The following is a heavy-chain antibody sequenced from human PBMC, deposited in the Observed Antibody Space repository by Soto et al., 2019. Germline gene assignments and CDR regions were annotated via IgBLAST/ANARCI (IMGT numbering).Heavy chain of an antibody. CDR3: ARMATAVDSVHWYFDP. Sequence: QVTLKESGPVLVKPTETLTLTCTVSGFSLSNARMGVSWIRQPPGKALEWLAHIFSNDEKSYSTSLKSRLTISXXTXKXXVVLTITTMDPVDTATHYSARMATAVDSVHWYFDPWGRGTLVTVSS. D-gene: IGHD5-12*01. CDR2: IFSNDEK. J-gene: IGHJ2*01. V-gene: IGHV2-26*01. CDR1: GFSLSNARMG.